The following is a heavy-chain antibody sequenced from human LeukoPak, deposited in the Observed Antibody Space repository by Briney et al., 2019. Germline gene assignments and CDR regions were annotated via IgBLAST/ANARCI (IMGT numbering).Heavy chain of an antibody. CDR2: INHSGST. D-gene: IGHD2-15*01. CDR3: ARHSSVVAIDY. Sequence: PSETLSLTCAVYGGSFSGYYWSWIRQPPGKGLEWIGEINHSGSTNYNPSLKSRVTISVGTSKNQFSLKLSSVTAADTAVYYCARHSSVVAIDYWGQGTLVTVSS. V-gene: IGHV4-34*01. CDR1: GGSFSGYY. J-gene: IGHJ4*02.